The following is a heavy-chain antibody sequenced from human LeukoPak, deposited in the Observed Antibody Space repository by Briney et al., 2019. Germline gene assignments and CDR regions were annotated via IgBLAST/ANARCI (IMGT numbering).Heavy chain of an antibody. CDR3: ATSYDILIGYFGS. V-gene: IGHV3-7*01. CDR2: IKEDGSEK. Sequence: GGSLRLSCAASGFTFSSYWMHWVRQAPGKGLEWVANIKEDGSEKYYVDSVRGRFTISRDNAKNSLYLYMNSLRAEDTAVYYCATSYDILIGYFGSWGQGTLVTVSS. J-gene: IGHJ4*02. CDR1: GFTFSSYW. D-gene: IGHD3-9*01.